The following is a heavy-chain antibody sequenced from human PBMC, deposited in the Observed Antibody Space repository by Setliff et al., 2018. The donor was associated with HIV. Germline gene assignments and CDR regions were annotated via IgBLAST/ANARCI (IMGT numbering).Heavy chain of an antibody. CDR1: EYSFTSYW. V-gene: IGHV5-10-1*01. Sequence: GESLKISCKGSEYSFTSYWITWVRQRPGKGLEWMGTVDPSDSYTDFGPSFQGHVTISADKSIRTAYLQWTSLKASDTAVYYCARRLGLQFHALDIWGQGTMVTVSS. CDR3: ARRLGLQFHALDI. CDR2: VDPSDSYT. J-gene: IGHJ3*02. D-gene: IGHD5-12*01.